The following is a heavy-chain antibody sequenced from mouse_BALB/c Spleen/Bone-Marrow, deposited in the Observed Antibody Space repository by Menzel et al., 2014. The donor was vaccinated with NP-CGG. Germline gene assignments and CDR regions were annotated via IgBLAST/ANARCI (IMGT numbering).Heavy chain of an antibody. CDR3: ARGYDYDFDY. V-gene: IGHV5-6-5*01. CDR2: ISSGGSA. CDR1: GFTFSNFA. J-gene: IGHJ2*01. D-gene: IGHD2-4*01. Sequence: EVKVVESGGGIVKPGGSLKLSCAASGFTFSNFAMSWVRQTPDKRLEWVASISSGGSAYYPDSVKGRLSISRDNARDILFLQMSSLRSEDTAMYYCARGYDYDFDYWGQGTTPTVSS.